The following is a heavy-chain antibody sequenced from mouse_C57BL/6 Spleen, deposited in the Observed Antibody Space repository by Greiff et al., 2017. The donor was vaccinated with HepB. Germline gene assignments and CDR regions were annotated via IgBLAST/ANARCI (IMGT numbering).Heavy chain of an antibody. Sequence: QVQLQQPGAELVMPGASVKLSCKASGYTFTSYWMHWVRQRPGQGLEWIGEIDPSDSYTNYNQKFKGKSTLTVDKSSSTAYMQLSGLTSEDSAVYYCARGSFFDYWGQGTTLTVSS. CDR3: ARGSFFDY. CDR2: IDPSDSYT. J-gene: IGHJ2*01. CDR1: GYTFTSYW. V-gene: IGHV1-69*01.